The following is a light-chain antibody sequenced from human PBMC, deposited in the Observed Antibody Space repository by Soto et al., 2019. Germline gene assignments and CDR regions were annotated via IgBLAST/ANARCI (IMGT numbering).Light chain of an antibody. V-gene: IGKV3-20*01. CDR3: QQYGGSPAIT. CDR1: QSVDNN. J-gene: IGKJ5*01. CDR2: GSF. Sequence: EIVMTQSPVTLSASPGESATLSCRASQSVDNNVAWYQQKPGQAPRLLIVGSFARATGIPDRFRASASGTDFTLTISRLEPEDFAVYFCQQYGGSPAITFGQGTRLEIK.